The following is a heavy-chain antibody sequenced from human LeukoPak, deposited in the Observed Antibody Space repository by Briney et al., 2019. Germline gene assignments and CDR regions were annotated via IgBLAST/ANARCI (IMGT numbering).Heavy chain of an antibody. CDR1: GGSVSSGSYY. J-gene: IGHJ6*02. V-gene: IGHV4-61*01. Sequence: SETLSLTCTVSGGSVSSGSYYWSWIRQPPGKGLEWIGYIYYSGSTNYNPSLKSRVTISVDTSKNQFSLKLSSVTAADTAVYYCAREWYCSSTSCYVNYYYGMDVWGQGTTVTVSS. CDR3: AREWYCSSTSCYVNYYYGMDV. CDR2: IYYSGST. D-gene: IGHD2-2*01.